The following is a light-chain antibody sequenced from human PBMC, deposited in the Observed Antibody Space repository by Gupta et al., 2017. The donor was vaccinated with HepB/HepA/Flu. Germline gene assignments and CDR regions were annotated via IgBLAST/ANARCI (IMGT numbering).Light chain of an antibody. CDR1: QSVASY. J-gene: IGKJ3*01. Sequence: EIVLTQSPAPLSLSPGERATLSCRASQSVASYLAWYQQTPGQAPRLLIYDASNRTTGIPARFSGSGSGTDFTLTISSLEPEDFAVYYCQPRSSFFTFGPGTKVAIK. V-gene: IGKV3-11*01. CDR3: QPRSSFFT. CDR2: DAS.